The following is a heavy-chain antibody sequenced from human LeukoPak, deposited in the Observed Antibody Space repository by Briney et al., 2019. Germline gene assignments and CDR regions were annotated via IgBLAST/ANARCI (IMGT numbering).Heavy chain of an antibody. Sequence: SETLSLTCTVSGYSISSGYYWGWIRQPPGKGLEWIGSIYHSGRTFYNPSLKSRVTISVDTSKNQFSLKLTSVTAADTAVYYCARPTMVRGVMGYYYYYMDVWGKGTTVTISS. V-gene: IGHV4-38-2*02. CDR2: IYHSGRT. J-gene: IGHJ6*03. CDR1: GYSISSGYY. D-gene: IGHD3-10*01. CDR3: ARPTMVRGVMGYYYYYMDV.